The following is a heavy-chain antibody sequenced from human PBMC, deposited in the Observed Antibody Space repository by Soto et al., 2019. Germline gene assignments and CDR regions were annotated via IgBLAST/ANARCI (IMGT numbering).Heavy chain of an antibody. Sequence: GASVKVSCKASGYTFTSHVMHWVRQAPGQRLEWMGWVNGGNGNTKYSQKFQGRVTITADESTSTAYMELSSLRSEDTAVYYCARGTVEMATKFDYWGQGTLVTVSS. CDR1: GYTFTSHV. D-gene: IGHD5-12*01. CDR3: ARGTVEMATKFDY. J-gene: IGHJ4*02. CDR2: VNGGNGNT. V-gene: IGHV1-3*01.